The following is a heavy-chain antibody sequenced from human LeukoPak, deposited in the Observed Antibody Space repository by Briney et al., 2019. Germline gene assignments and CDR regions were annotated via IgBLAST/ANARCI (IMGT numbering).Heavy chain of an antibody. Sequence: PGGSLRLSCAASGFTFSTYGMHWVRQAPGKGLEYVSAISSNGGSTYYANSVKGRFTISRDNAKNSLYLQMNSLRAEDTAVYYCAREVLRYFDWPQYYYYYYMDVWGKGTTVTVSS. CDR2: ISSNGGST. V-gene: IGHV3-64*01. CDR3: AREVLRYFDWPQYYYYYYMDV. D-gene: IGHD3-9*01. J-gene: IGHJ6*03. CDR1: GFTFSTYG.